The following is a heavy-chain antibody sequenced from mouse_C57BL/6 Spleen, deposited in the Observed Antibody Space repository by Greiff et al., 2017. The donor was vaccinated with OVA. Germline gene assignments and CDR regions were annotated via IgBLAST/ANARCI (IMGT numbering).Heavy chain of an antibody. CDR1: GYTFTDYY. D-gene: IGHD1-1*01. J-gene: IGHJ1*03. CDR2: INPNNGGT. CDR3: ASNYYGTRTFDV. Sequence: EVQLQQSGPELVKPGASVKISCKASGYTFTDYYMNWVKQSHGKSLEWIGDINPNNGGTSYNQKFKGKATLTVDKSSSTAYMELRSLTSEDSAVYYCASNYYGTRTFDVWGTGTTVTVSS. V-gene: IGHV1-26*01.